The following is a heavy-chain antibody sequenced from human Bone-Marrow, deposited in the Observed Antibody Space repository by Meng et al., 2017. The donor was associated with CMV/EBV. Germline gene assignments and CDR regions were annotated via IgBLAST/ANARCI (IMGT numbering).Heavy chain of an antibody. Sequence: SETLSLTCTVSGGSISSYYWSWIRQPPGKGLEWIGYIYYSGSTSYNPSLKSRVTISADTSKDQFSLRLNSVSAADTAVYYCVRVPPGYSYGFGPWGQGSLVTVSS. D-gene: IGHD5-18*01. J-gene: IGHJ5*02. CDR2: IYYSGST. V-gene: IGHV4-59*01. CDR1: GGSISSYY. CDR3: VRVPPGYSYGFGP.